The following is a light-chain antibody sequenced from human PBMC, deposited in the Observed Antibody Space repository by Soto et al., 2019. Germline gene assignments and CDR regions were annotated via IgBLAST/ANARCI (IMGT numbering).Light chain of an antibody. J-gene: IGKJ4*01. Sequence: VFTQSPGTLSLSAGERATLSFRPSQTVTSDYLAWYQQKPGQAPRLLIYGASDRATGIPDRFSASGSGTDLTLTISRLEPQDFAIYYCQQYGDSPLTFGGGTKVDLK. CDR2: GAS. CDR3: QQYGDSPLT. V-gene: IGKV3-20*01. CDR1: QTVTSDY.